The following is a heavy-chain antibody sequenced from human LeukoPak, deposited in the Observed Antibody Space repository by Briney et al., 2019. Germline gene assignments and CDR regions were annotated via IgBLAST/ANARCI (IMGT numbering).Heavy chain of an antibody. J-gene: IGHJ6*02. V-gene: IGHV4-38-2*02. Sequence: SETLSLTCTVSGDSINSGYYWGWIRQPPEKGLEWIGTINHSESTYYNPSLKSRVTISVDTSKNQFSLKLSSVTAADTAVYYCARGPNYGDYHQGDYYYYGVDVWGQGTTVTVSS. CDR3: ARGPNYGDYHQGDYYYYGVDV. D-gene: IGHD4-17*01. CDR2: INHSEST. CDR1: GDSINSGYY.